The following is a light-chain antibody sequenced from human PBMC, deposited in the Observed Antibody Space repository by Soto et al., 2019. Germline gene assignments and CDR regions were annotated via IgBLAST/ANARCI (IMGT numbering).Light chain of an antibody. V-gene: IGLV2-14*01. CDR3: SSYTDSSNYV. Sequence: QSALTQPASVSGSPGQSITISCTGTSSDLAIYNYVSWYQQQPGKAPKLIIYQVTNRPSGVSNRFSGSRSGNTASLTISGLQAEDEADYYCSSYTDSSNYVFGTGNK. CDR1: SSDLAIYNY. J-gene: IGLJ1*01. CDR2: QVT.